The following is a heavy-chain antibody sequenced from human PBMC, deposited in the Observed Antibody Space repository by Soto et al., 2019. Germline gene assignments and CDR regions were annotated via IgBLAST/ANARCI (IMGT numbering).Heavy chain of an antibody. Sequence: ASVKVSCKASGYIFSSYGISWVRQAPGQGLEWMGWISAHNGNTNYAQKFQDRVILTTDTSTTTAYMELGTLRSDDTAIYYCAINPGHYYGSGTFRQFEHWGQGTLVTVSS. CDR2: ISAHNGNT. J-gene: IGHJ4*02. CDR3: AINPGHYYGSGTFRQFEH. V-gene: IGHV1-18*01. D-gene: IGHD3-10*01. CDR1: GYIFSSYG.